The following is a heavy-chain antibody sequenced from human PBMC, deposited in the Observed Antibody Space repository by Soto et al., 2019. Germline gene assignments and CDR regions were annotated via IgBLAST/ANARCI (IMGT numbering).Heavy chain of an antibody. V-gene: IGHV1-18*01. Sequence: QVQLVQSGAEVKKPGASVKVSCKASGYTFTSYGISWVRQAPGQGLEWMGWISAYNGNTNYPQKLQGRXTXTXXTSTSTAYMELRSLRSDDTAVYYCARDLAVGLVDYWGQGTLVTVSS. CDR3: ARDLAVGLVDY. D-gene: IGHD6-19*01. J-gene: IGHJ4*02. CDR1: GYTFTSYG. CDR2: ISAYNGNT.